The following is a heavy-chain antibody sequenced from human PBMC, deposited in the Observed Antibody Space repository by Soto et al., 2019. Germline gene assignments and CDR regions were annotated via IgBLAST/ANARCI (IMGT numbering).Heavy chain of an antibody. Sequence: QITLQESGPLLVKPSQTLTLTCTFSGFSLSSTGVGVGWFRQPPGKALEWLAIIYWDDEKSYSPSLRSRLTITKDSSSDQVVLTVTNMDPLDTAGYYCAHSDFEWLEAFHYWGQGALVTVSS. V-gene: IGHV2-5*02. CDR1: GFSLSSTGVG. CDR2: IYWDDEK. J-gene: IGHJ4*02. D-gene: IGHD3-9*01. CDR3: AHSDFEWLEAFHY.